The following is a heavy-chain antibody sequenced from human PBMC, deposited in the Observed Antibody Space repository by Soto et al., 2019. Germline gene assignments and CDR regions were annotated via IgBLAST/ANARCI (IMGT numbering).Heavy chain of an antibody. CDR2: ISDTGETT. Sequence: PGGSLRLSCAASGFTFSSYVMSWVRRAPGKGLEWVSAISDTGETTYYADSVKGRFTISRDNSKDTLYLQLSSLSAEDTARYFCAKDRNTGSWYGYFDLWGQGTLVTVSS. V-gene: IGHV3-23*01. J-gene: IGHJ4*02. D-gene: IGHD6-13*01. CDR1: GFTFSSYV. CDR3: AKDRNTGSWYGYFDL.